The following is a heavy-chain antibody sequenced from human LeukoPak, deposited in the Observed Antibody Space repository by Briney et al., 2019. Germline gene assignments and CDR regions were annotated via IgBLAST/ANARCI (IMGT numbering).Heavy chain of an antibody. V-gene: IGHV4-59*01. D-gene: IGHD6-13*01. CDR3: ARGGSSWYADY. CDR1: GGSISSYY. CDR2: IHYGGST. J-gene: IGHJ4*02. Sequence: SETLSLTCSVSGGSISSYYWSWIRQPPEKGLEWIGYIHYGGSTSYNPSLKSRVTMSVDTSKNQFSLKVSSVTAADTAVYYCARGGSSWYADYWGQGTLVTVSS.